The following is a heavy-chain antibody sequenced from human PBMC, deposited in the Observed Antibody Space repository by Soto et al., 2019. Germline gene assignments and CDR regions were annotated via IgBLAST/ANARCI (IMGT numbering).Heavy chain of an antibody. CDR2: IYWDDDK. CDR1: GFSLSTSGVG. D-gene: IGHD3-22*01. J-gene: IGHJ3*02. CDR3: AHQVYYYEEGGDAFDI. Sequence: QITLKESGPALVKPTQTLTLTCTFSGFSLSTSGVGVGWIRPPPGKALEWLALIYWDDDKRYSPSLKSRLTITKDTSKNQVVLTMTNMDPVDTATYYCAHQVYYYEEGGDAFDIWGQGTMVTVSS. V-gene: IGHV2-5*02.